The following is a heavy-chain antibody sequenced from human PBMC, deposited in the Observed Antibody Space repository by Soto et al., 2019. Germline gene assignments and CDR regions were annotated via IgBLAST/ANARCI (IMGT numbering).Heavy chain of an antibody. CDR2: INWNGGST. CDR1: GFTFGDYG. V-gene: IGHV3-20*04. J-gene: IGHJ4*02. D-gene: IGHD6-6*01. Sequence: GESLKISCAASGFTFGDYGMSWVRQAPGKGLEWVSGINWNGGSTGYADSVKGRFTISRDNAKNSLYLQMNSLRAEDTALYYCARDKMTSSSYYFDYWGQGTLVTVSS. CDR3: ARDKMTSSSYYFDY.